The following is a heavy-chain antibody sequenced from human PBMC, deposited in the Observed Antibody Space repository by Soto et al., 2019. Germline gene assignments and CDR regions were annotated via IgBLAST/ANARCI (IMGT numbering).Heavy chain of an antibody. CDR2: ISGSGGST. CDR3: AKDCDYVWGSYRYPDY. Sequence: GGSLRLSCAASGFTFSSYAMSWVRQAPGKGLEWVSAISGSGGSTYYADSVKGRFTISRDNSKNTLYLQMNSLRAEDTAVYYCAKDCDYVWGSYRYPDYWGQGTLVTSPQ. J-gene: IGHJ4*02. V-gene: IGHV3-23*01. D-gene: IGHD3-16*02. CDR1: GFTFSSYA.